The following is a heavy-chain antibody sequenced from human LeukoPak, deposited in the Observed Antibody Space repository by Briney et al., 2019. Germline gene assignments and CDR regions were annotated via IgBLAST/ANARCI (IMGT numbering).Heavy chain of an antibody. CDR1: GGTFSSYA. J-gene: IGHJ6*02. D-gene: IGHD2-8*01. CDR3: ARGEGSPTGYCTNGVCHYYYYGMDV. CDR2: IIPVFGTA. V-gene: IGHV1-69*01. Sequence: SVKVSCKASGGTFSSYAISWVRQAPGQGLEWMGGIIPVFGTANYAQKFQGRVTITADESTSTAYMELSSLRSEDTAVYYCARGEGSPTGYCTNGVCHYYYYGMDVWGQGTTVTVSS.